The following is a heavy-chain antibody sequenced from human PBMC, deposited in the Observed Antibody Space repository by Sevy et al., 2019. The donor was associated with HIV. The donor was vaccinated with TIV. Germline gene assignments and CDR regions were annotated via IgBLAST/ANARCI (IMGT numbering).Heavy chain of an antibody. J-gene: IGHJ6*02. CDR1: GFTFSSYS. CDR2: ISSSSSTI. V-gene: IGHV3-48*02. D-gene: IGHD3-22*01. Sequence: GGSLRLSCAASGFTFSSYSMNWVRQAPGKGLEWVSYISSSSSTIYYADSVKGRFTISRDNAKNSLYLQMNSLRDEDTAVYYCARGKAYYYDSSGNYGMDVWGPGTTVTVSS. CDR3: ARGKAYYYDSSGNYGMDV.